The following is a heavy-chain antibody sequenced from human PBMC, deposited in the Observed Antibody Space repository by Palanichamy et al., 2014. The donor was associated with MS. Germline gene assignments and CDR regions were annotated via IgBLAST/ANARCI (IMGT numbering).Heavy chain of an antibody. V-gene: IGHV3-30*02. CDR3: AKAEYFGWLLIDF. J-gene: IGHJ4*02. D-gene: IGHD3-9*01. Sequence: DSVKGRFTISRDNSKNTLYLQMNSLRADDTAVYYCAKAEYFGWLLIDFWGQGTLVTVSS.